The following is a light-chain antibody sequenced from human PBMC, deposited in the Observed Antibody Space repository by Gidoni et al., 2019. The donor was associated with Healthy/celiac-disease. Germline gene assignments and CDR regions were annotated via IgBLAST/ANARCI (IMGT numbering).Light chain of an antibody. V-gene: IGKV2-28*01. Sequence: DVVMTQSLPSLPVTPGEPASIPCRSSQSLLLSNGCTYFDWYLQKPGQSPQLLIYLGSNRATGVPDRFSGSGSGTDFTLKISRVEAEDVGVYYCMQALRTPITFGRGTRLEIK. CDR1: QSLLLSNGCTY. CDR3: MQALRTPIT. CDR2: LGS. J-gene: IGKJ5*01.